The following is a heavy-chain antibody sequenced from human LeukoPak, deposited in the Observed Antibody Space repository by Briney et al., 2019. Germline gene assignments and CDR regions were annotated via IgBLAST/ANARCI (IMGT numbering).Heavy chain of an antibody. D-gene: IGHD3-16*01. CDR3: ARQGSSPLYFDY. Sequence: PSETLSLTCTVSGGSITSSYWSWIRQPAGKGLEWIGRIYSNGITNYNPSLKSRVTMSVDTSKNQFSLKLSSVTAADTAMYYCARQGSSPLYFDYWGQGTLVTVSS. V-gene: IGHV4-4*07. CDR1: GGSITSSY. J-gene: IGHJ4*02. CDR2: IYSNGIT.